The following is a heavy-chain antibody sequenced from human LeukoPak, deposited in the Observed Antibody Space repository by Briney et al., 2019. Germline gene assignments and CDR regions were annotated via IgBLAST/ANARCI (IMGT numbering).Heavy chain of an antibody. Sequence: GRSLRLSCAASGFTFSSYAMSWVRQAPGKGLEWVSAISGSGGSTYYADSVKGRFTISRDNSKNTLYLQMNSLRAEDTAVYYCAKTPYHDYGDYVDYWGQGTLVTVSS. D-gene: IGHD4-17*01. V-gene: IGHV3-23*01. J-gene: IGHJ4*02. CDR2: ISGSGGST. CDR3: AKTPYHDYGDYVDY. CDR1: GFTFSSYA.